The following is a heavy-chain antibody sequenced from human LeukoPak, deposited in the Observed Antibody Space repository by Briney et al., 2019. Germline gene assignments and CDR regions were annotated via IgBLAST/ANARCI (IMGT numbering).Heavy chain of an antibody. V-gene: IGHV3-53*01. CDR1: GFTVSSNY. CDR2: IYSGGST. J-gene: IGHJ4*02. Sequence: GGSLRLSCAASGFTVSSNYMSWVRQAPGKGLEWVSVIYSGGSTYYADSVKGRFTISRDNSKNTLYLQMNSLKTEDTAVYYCTTDGVLGQWELTDWGQGTLVTVSS. D-gene: IGHD1-26*01. CDR3: TTDGVLGQWELTD.